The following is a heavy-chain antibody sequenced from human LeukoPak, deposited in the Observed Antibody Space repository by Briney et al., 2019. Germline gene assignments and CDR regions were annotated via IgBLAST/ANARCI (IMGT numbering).Heavy chain of an antibody. D-gene: IGHD3-9*01. V-gene: IGHV1-18*01. J-gene: IGHJ6*02. CDR2: ISAYNGNT. Sequence: ASVRVSCKASGYTFTSYDISWVRQAPGQGLEWMGWISAYNGNTNYAQKLQGRVTMTTDTSTSTAYMELRSLRSNDTAVYYCARDRYYDILTGDYYYGMDVWGQGTTVTVSS. CDR1: GYTFTSYD. CDR3: ARDRYYDILTGDYYYGMDV.